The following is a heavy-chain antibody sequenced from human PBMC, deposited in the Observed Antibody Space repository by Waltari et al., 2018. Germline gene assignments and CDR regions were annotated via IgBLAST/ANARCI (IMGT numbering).Heavy chain of an antibody. V-gene: IGHV1-18*04. Sequence: QVQLVQSGAEVKKPGASLKVSCKASGYIFTNYGISWVRQAPGQGLEWMGWISGNNGQTNLDQKFLGRLTMAKDTSTNTVYMELSRLTSDDTAVYYCAKDRHQLIEEGFLLALDPWGQGTLVTVSS. CDR3: AKDRHQLIEEGFLLALDP. CDR2: ISGNNGQT. CDR1: GYIFTNYG. J-gene: IGHJ5*02. D-gene: IGHD2-2*01.